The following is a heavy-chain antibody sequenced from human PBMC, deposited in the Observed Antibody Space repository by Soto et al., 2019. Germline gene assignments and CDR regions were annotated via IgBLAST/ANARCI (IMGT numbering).Heavy chain of an antibody. CDR3: ARVTPYYYYYYGMDV. CDR1: GFTFSSYG. CDR2: IWYDGSNK. J-gene: IGHJ6*02. Sequence: QVQLVESGGGVVQPGRSLRLSCAASGFTFSSYGMHWVRQAPDKGLEWVAVIWYDGSNKYYADSVKGRFTISRDNSKNTLYLQLNSLRAEDTAAYYCARVTPYYYYYYGMDVWGQGTTVTVSS. V-gene: IGHV3-33*01.